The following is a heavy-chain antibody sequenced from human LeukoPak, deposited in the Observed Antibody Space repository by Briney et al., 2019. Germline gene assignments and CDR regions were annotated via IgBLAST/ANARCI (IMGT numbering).Heavy chain of an antibody. CDR2: IYYNGST. CDR1: GGTTISSYS. CDR3: ARGHSYYDSSGPNDY. V-gene: IGHV4-59*01. Sequence: SETLSLTCTVFGGTTISSYSWKWIRPPPGKGLEWIGYIYYNGSTNYNSSLKRRVTISVDTSKYQFSLRLSSMTAADTAVYYCARGHSYYDSSGPNDYWGQGTLVTVSS. D-gene: IGHD3-22*01. J-gene: IGHJ4*02.